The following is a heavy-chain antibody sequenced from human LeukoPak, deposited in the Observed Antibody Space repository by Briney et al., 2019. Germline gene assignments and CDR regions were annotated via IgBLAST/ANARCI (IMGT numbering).Heavy chain of an antibody. J-gene: IGHJ4*02. Sequence: GESLKISCKGSGYSFTSYWISWVRQMPGKGLEWMGIIYPGDSDIRYSPSFQGQVTISADKSISTAYLQWSNLKASDTAMYFCARPRDSSSQYYFDYWGQGTLVTVSS. D-gene: IGHD6-6*01. CDR3: ARPRDSSSQYYFDY. CDR2: IYPGDSDI. V-gene: IGHV5-51*01. CDR1: GYSFTSYW.